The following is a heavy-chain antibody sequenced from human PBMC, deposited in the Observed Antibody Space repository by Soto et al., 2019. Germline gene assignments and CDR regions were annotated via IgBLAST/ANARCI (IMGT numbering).Heavy chain of an antibody. CDR3: AREPTYYYDSSGYYPTYYFDH. J-gene: IGHJ4*02. Sequence: QVQLVQSGAEVKKPGSSVKVSCKASGGTFSSYAISWVRQAPGQGLEWMGGIIPIFGTANYAQKFQGRVTITADESTSTAYMELSSLRSEDTAVYYCAREPTYYYDSSGYYPTYYFDHWGQGTLVTVSS. CDR1: GGTFSSYA. V-gene: IGHV1-69*01. D-gene: IGHD3-22*01. CDR2: IIPIFGTA.